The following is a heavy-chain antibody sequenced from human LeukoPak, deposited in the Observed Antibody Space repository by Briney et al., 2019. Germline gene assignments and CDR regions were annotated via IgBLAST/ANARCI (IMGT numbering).Heavy chain of an antibody. CDR1: GGSISSYY. V-gene: IGHV4-59*05. CDR3: ARGRRDGYNLEYFDK. D-gene: IGHD5-24*01. CDR2: IYHSGST. Sequence: KPSETLSLTCTVSGGSISSYYWSWIRQPPGKGLEWIGSIYHSGSTYYNPSLKSRVTIYVDTSKNQFSLKLSSVTAADTAVYYCARGRRDGYNLEYFDKWGQGTLVTVSS. J-gene: IGHJ4*02.